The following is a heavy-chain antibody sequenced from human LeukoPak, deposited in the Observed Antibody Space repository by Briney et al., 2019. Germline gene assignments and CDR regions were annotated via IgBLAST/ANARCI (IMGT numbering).Heavy chain of an antibody. V-gene: IGHV5-51*01. Sequence: GESLKISCKASGYSFTSYWIGWVRQMPGKGLEWMGLIYPGDSGTRYSPSFQGQVTISADKSINTAYLQWSSLKASDTAMYYCATGGEYSYGYFDYWGQGTLVTVSS. CDR1: GYSFTSYW. CDR2: IYPGDSGT. J-gene: IGHJ4*02. CDR3: ATGGEYSYGYFDY. D-gene: IGHD5-18*01.